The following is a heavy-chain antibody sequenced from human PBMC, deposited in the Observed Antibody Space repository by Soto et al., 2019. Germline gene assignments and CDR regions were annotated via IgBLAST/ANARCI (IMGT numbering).Heavy chain of an antibody. CDR1: GGSISSSSYY. Sequence: PSETLSLTCTVSGGSISSSSYYWGWIRQPPGKGLEWIGSIYYSGSTYYNPSLKSRVTISVDTSKNQFSLKLSSVTAADTAVYYCARHEVVAATNAFDYWGQGTLVTVSS. D-gene: IGHD2-15*01. J-gene: IGHJ4*02. CDR3: ARHEVVAATNAFDY. CDR2: IYYSGST. V-gene: IGHV4-39*01.